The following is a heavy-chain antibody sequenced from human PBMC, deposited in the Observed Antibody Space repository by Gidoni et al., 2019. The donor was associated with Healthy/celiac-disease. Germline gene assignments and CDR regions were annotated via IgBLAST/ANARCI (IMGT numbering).Heavy chain of an antibody. CDR1: GFTFSDYY. CDR2: ISSSSSYT. D-gene: IGHD1-20*01. V-gene: IGHV3-11*06. CDR3: AREIITGTFYGMDV. J-gene: IGHJ6*02. Sequence: QVQLVESGGGLVKPGGSLRLSCAASGFTFSDYYMSWIRQAPGKGLEWVSYISSSSSYTNYADSVKGRFTISRDNAKNSLYLQMNSLRAEDTAVYYCAREIITGTFYGMDVWGQGTTVTVSS.